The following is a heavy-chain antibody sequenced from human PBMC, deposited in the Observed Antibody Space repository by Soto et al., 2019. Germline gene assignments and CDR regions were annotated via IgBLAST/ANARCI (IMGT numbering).Heavy chain of an antibody. V-gene: IGHV4-31*03. CDR2: IYYSVST. J-gene: IGHJ6*02. CDR1: GGSISSGGYY. CDR3: ASNVVLWFGELRPIYYYGMDV. Sequence: QVQLQESGPGLVKPSQTLSLTCTVSGGSISSGGYYWSWIRRHQGKGLEWIGYIYYSVSTYYNPSLKRRVTISVDTSKTKFSLKLSSVTAADKAVYYCASNVVLWFGELRPIYYYGMDVWGQGTTVTVSS. D-gene: IGHD3-10*01.